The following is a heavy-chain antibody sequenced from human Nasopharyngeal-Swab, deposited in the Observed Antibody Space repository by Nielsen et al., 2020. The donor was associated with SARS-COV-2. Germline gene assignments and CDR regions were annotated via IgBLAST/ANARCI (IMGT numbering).Heavy chain of an antibody. CDR1: GYTFTRYS. D-gene: IGHD6-19*01. V-gene: IGHV1-2*02. J-gene: IGHJ4*02. Sequence: ASVKVSCKASGYTFTRYSLQWVRQAPGQGLEWMGWISPNRGATKSAQKFQGRLSMTRDASVNTAYMELSSLSSDDTAVYYCARDPGTSTIGWDFDLWGQGTLVTVSS. CDR2: ISPNRGAT. CDR3: ARDPGTSTIGWDFDL.